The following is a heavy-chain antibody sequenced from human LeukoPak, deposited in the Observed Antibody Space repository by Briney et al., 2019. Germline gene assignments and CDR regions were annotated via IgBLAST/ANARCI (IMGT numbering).Heavy chain of an antibody. CDR3: ARDLITVTKGFDI. CDR1: TDSISSHY. Sequence: SETLSLTCAVSTDSISSHYWSWIRQPPRKGLEWIGYISHIGSTNYNPSLKSRVTISIDTSKNQFSLKLRSVTAADTAVYYCARDLITVTKGFDIWGQGTMVSVSS. D-gene: IGHD4-17*01. V-gene: IGHV4-59*11. CDR2: ISHIGST. J-gene: IGHJ3*02.